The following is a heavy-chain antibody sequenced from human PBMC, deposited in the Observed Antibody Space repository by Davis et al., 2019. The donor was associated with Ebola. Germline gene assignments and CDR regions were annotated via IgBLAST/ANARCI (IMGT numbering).Heavy chain of an antibody. V-gene: IGHV4-34*01. J-gene: IGHJ6*02. CDR3: ARASRYSSSSGYYYYGMDV. D-gene: IGHD6-6*01. Sequence: SETLSLTCAVYGGSFSGYYWSWIRQPPGKGLEWIGEINHSGSTNYNPSLKSRVTISVDTSKNKFSLKLSSVTAADTAVYYCARASRYSSSSGYYYYGMDVWGQGTTVTVSS. CDR1: GGSFSGYY. CDR2: INHSGST.